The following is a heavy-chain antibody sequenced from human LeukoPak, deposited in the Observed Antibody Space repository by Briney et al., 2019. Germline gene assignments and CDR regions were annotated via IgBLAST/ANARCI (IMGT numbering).Heavy chain of an antibody. J-gene: IGHJ4*02. CDR1: GFTFINYW. Sequence: GGSLRLSCTASGFTFINYWIHWVRQPPGKGLVWVSRINNDEGDTIYADSVRGRFTISRDNAKNTLYLQMNSLGAEDTAVYYCAGEDSSSSPFDYWGQGTLVTVSS. D-gene: IGHD6-6*01. V-gene: IGHV3-74*01. CDR2: INNDEGDT. CDR3: AGEDSSSSPFDY.